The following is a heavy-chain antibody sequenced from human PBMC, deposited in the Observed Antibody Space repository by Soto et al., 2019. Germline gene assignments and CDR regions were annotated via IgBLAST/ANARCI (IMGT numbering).Heavy chain of an antibody. D-gene: IGHD5-12*01. CDR3: ARDRPDRVATITRRDRNPNYGMDV. J-gene: IGHJ6*02. CDR1: GGSISSFY. Sequence: QVQLQESGPGLVKPSETLSLTCTVSGGSISSFYWNWVRQPAGRALEWIGRSHASGIINYNPSLKSRVSMSVDTSKNQFSLKLNSVTAADTAIYYCARDRPDRVATITRRDRNPNYGMDVWGQGTTVTVSS. CDR2: SHASGII. V-gene: IGHV4-4*07.